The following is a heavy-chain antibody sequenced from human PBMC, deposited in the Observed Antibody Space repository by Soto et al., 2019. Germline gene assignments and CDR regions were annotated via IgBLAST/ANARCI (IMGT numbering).Heavy chain of an antibody. CDR2: INHSGST. CDR1: GGSFSGYY. Sequence: QVQLQQWGAGLLKPSETLSLTCAVYGGSFSGYYWSWIRQPPGKGLEWIGEINHSGSTNYNPSLRSRVTISVDTSKNQFSLKLSSVTAADTAVYYCARGGGIAAAGKPTEDYVLYGMDVWGQGTTVTVSS. V-gene: IGHV4-34*01. D-gene: IGHD6-13*01. J-gene: IGHJ6*02. CDR3: ARGGGIAAAGKPTEDYVLYGMDV.